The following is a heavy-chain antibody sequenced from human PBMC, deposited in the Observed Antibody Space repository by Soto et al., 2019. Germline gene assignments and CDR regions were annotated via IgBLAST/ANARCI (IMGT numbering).Heavy chain of an antibody. J-gene: IGHJ4*02. CDR1: GFTFDDYA. CDR3: AKYFHDIAFAGVHLEY. V-gene: IGHV3-9*01. CDR2: ISWNSGSI. D-gene: IGHD6-19*01. Sequence: EVQLVESGGGLVQPGRSLRLSCAASGFTFDDYAMHWVRQAPGKGLEWVSGISWNSGSIGYADSVKGRFTISRDNAKNSLYLQMNSLRAEDTALYYCAKYFHDIAFAGVHLEYLGQGTRVTGSS.